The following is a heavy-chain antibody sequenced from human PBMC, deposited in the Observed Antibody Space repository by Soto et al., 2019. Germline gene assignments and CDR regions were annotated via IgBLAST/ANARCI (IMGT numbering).Heavy chain of an antibody. D-gene: IGHD3-16*02. CDR1: SGSFSGYY. V-gene: IGHV4-34*01. J-gene: IGHJ4*02. CDR3: ARGYESSRRYRPLLDY. CDR2: ISHSGST. Sequence: QVQLQQWGAGLLKPSETLSLRCVVNSGSFSGYYWTWIRQTPGKGLEWIGEISHSGSTNYNPSLMSRVTMSADTYTKQFSLRLSSVTAADTALYFCARGYESSRRYRPLLDYWGQGTLVTVSS.